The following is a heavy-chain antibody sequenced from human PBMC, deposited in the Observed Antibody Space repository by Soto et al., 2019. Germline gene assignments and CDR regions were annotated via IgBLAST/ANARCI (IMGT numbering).Heavy chain of an antibody. Sequence: PGGSLRLSCAASGFTFDDYAMHWVRQAPGKGLEWVSGISWNSGSIGYADSVKGRFTISRDNAKNSLYLQMNSLRAEDTALYYCAKDMDDFWSGYQDYWGQGTLVTVSS. V-gene: IGHV3-9*01. J-gene: IGHJ4*02. CDR2: ISWNSGSI. D-gene: IGHD3-3*01. CDR3: AKDMDDFWSGYQDY. CDR1: GFTFDDYA.